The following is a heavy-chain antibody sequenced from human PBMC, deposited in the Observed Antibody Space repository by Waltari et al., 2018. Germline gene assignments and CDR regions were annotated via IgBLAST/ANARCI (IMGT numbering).Heavy chain of an antibody. CDR2: INPNRGDT. V-gene: IGHV1-2*06. J-gene: IGHJ4*02. CDR3: ARSGGGTTTFGVAE. Sequence: QVQLVQSGAEVKKPGASVKVSCKASGYTFTDFFIHWVRQAPGQGLEWMGRINPNRGDTSYAQRFQGRVTMTGDTSINTAYMEFAGLRSDDTAIYYCARSGGGTTTFGVAEWGQGSLVTVSS. D-gene: IGHD3-3*01. CDR1: GYTFTDFF.